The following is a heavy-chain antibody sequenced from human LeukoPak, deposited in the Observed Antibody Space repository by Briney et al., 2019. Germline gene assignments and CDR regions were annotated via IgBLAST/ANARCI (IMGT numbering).Heavy chain of an antibody. CDR3: ARAPGYCSGGSCYPPWFDP. CDR1: GFTVSNNY. V-gene: IGHV3-53*01. D-gene: IGHD2-15*01. CDR2: VYSGGST. J-gene: IGHJ5*02. Sequence: GGSLRLSCAASGFTVSNNYMNWVRQAPGKGLEWVSVVYSGGSTYYADSVKGRFTISRDNSKNTLNLQMNSLRAEDTAVYYCARAPGYCSGGSCYPPWFDPWGQGTLVTVSS.